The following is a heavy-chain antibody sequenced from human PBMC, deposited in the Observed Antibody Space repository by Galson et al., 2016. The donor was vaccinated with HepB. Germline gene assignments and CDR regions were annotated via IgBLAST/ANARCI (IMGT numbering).Heavy chain of an antibody. V-gene: IGHV3-11*01. CDR2: IAGSSSTI. CDR3: ARDREPETTMPIFDH. Sequence: SLRLSCAASGFIFSDYYMSWIRQAPGKGLEWISYIAGSSSTIYQPDSVKGRFTVSRDNAKNSLFRQMDSPPADDTGVYVCARDREPETTMPIFDHWGQGVLVTVSS. CDR1: GFIFSDYY. D-gene: IGHD4-17*01. J-gene: IGHJ4*02.